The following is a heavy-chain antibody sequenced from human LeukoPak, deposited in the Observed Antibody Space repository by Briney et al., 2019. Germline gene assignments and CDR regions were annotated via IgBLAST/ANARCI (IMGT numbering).Heavy chain of an antibody. Sequence: PSETLSLTCAVYGGSFSDYYWTWIRQSPGKGLEWIGEINHSGSTNYNPSLKSRVTISVDTSKNQFSLKLSSVTAADTAVYYCASSKGIAALDYWGQGTLVTVSS. CDR1: GGSFSDYY. J-gene: IGHJ4*02. V-gene: IGHV4-34*01. CDR3: ASSKGIAALDY. D-gene: IGHD2/OR15-2a*01. CDR2: INHSGST.